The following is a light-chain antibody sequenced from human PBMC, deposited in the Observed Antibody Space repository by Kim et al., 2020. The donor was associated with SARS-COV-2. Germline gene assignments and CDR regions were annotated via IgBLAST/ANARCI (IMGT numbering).Light chain of an antibody. J-gene: IGLJ3*02. CDR1: NLGDKD. Sequence: VAPGHTASITFTGNNLGDKDACWYQQKPGQSPVLVIYQDSKRPSGIPARFSGSNSRNTATLTISGTQAMDEADYYCQAWDSSTAVFGGGTQLTVL. V-gene: IGLV3-1*01. CDR2: QDS. CDR3: QAWDSSTAV.